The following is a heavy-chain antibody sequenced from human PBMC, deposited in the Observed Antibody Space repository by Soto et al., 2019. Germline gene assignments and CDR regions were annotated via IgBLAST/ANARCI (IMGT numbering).Heavy chain of an antibody. V-gene: IGHV1-69*02. CDR1: GGTFSSYT. Sequence: SVKVSCKASGGTFSSYTISWVRQAPGQGLEWMGRIIPILGIANYAQKFQGRVTITADKSTSTAYMELSSLRSEDTAVYYCARGAYYGSGSYYKRDYWGQGTLVTVSS. J-gene: IGHJ4*02. CDR2: IIPILGIA. D-gene: IGHD3-10*01. CDR3: ARGAYYGSGSYYKRDY.